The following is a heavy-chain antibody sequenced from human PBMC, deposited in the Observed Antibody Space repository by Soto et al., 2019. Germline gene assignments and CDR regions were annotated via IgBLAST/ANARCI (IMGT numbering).Heavy chain of an antibody. CDR2: MNPNTGNT. CDR1: GYTFSSYD. Sequence: QVQLVQSGAEVKKPGASVKVSCKASGYTFSSYDINWVRQATGQGLEWMGWMNPNTGNTVYAQKFQGRVTMTSNTSISTAYMELSSLGSEDTAVYYCARERAYGMDVWGQGTTVTVSS. J-gene: IGHJ6*02. V-gene: IGHV1-8*01. CDR3: ARERAYGMDV.